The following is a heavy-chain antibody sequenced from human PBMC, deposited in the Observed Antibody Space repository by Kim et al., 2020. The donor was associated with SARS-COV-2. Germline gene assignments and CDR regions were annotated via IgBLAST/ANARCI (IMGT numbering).Heavy chain of an antibody. CDR3: AFHYGMDV. V-gene: IGHV3-15*01. CDR2: GGAN. Sequence: GGANDDGAPVKGRLTTSRDDSKNTLYLQMNSLKIEDTAVYYCAFHYGMDVWGQGTTVTVSS. J-gene: IGHJ6*02.